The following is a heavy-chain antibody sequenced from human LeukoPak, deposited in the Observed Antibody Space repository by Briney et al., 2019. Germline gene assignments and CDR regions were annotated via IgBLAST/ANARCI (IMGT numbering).Heavy chain of an antibody. CDR3: ARDRGNQRGYYYYYMDV. Sequence: GGSLRLSCAASGFTFNSYSMNWVRQAPGKGLEWVSYITSSSGTIYYADSVKGRFTISRDNAKNSLYLQINSLRAEDTAVYYCARDRGNQRGYYYYYMDVWGKGTTVTVSS. CDR2: ITSSSGTI. V-gene: IGHV3-48*01. D-gene: IGHD1-14*01. J-gene: IGHJ6*03. CDR1: GFTFNSYS.